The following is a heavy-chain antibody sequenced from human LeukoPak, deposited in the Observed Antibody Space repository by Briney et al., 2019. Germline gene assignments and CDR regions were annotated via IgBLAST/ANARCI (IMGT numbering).Heavy chain of an antibody. V-gene: IGHV4-59*11. CDR1: GVSISSHY. J-gene: IGHJ4*02. Sequence: SETLSLTCTVSGVSISSHYLSWIRQPPGKGLEWIGYIYYSGSTYYNPSLRSRVTTSVDTSKNLFSLKLSSVTAADTAVYYCARDVWGGYYFAYWGQGTLVTVSS. CDR2: IYYSGST. D-gene: IGHD3-16*01. CDR3: ARDVWGGYYFAY.